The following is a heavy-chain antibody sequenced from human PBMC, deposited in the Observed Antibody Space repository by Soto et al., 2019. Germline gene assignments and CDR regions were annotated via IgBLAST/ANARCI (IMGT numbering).Heavy chain of an antibody. CDR1: GYTFTSYG. J-gene: IGHJ4*02. V-gene: IGHV1-18*01. CDR3: ARDYCSSTSCYNFDY. Sequence: ASVKVSCKASGYTFTSYGISWVRQAPGQGLEWMGWISAYNGNTNYAQKLQGRVTMTTDTSTSTAYMELRSLRSDDAAVYYCARDYCSSTSCYNFDYWGQGTLVTVSS. CDR2: ISAYNGNT. D-gene: IGHD2-2*02.